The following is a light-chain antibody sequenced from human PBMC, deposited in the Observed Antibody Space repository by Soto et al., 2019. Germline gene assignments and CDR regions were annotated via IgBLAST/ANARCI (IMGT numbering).Light chain of an antibody. CDR1: QSVLYSSNNKNY. CDR3: QQYYSAPWT. V-gene: IGKV4-1*01. CDR2: WES. Sequence: DIVMTQSPDSLAVSLGERATINCKSSQSVLYSSNNKNYLAWYQQKPRQPPKLLIYWESTRESGVPDRFSGSGSGTDFTLTISSLQAEDVAVYYCQQYYSAPWTFGQGTKVEIK. J-gene: IGKJ1*01.